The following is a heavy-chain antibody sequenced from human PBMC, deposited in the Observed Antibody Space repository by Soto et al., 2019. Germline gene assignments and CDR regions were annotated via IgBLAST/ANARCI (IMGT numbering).Heavy chain of an antibody. CDR2: IYWADAQ. CDR1: GFSLSGDAVG. Sequence: QITLKESGPTLVKPTQSLTLTCTVSGFSLSGDAVGVGWIRQPPGKALEWLALIYWADAQRYSPSLKTRLTINKYTSKNQVVLTMTNVDPVETATYYCSHAFGGTSWPNDAFDIWGQGTVVTFS. D-gene: IGHD3-3*02. V-gene: IGHV2-5*02. CDR3: SHAFGGTSWPNDAFDI. J-gene: IGHJ3*02.